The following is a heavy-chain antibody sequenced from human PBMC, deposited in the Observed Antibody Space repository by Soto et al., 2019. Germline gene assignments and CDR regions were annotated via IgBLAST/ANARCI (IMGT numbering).Heavy chain of an antibody. Sequence: LVTLSLTCTVSGGSLSSSLCFWSCMRQSPGKGLEWIANICNSGNTDYNPSLKSRATIPVDPSRNQFSLKMDSVTAADTAVYYCARQGAAARPLSFLDSWGKGRLVTVSP. D-gene: IGHD6-6*01. CDR1: GGSLSSSLCF. CDR2: ICNSGNT. CDR3: ARQGAAARPLSFLDS. V-gene: IGHV4-39*01. J-gene: IGHJ4*02.